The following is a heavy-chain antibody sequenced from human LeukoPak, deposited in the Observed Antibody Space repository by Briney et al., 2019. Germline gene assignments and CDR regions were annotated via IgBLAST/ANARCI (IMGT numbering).Heavy chain of an antibody. CDR2: ISYDGSNK. CDR1: GFTFSSYA. CDR3: ARDHGGRGYSYGRRVVTGALDI. J-gene: IGHJ3*02. V-gene: IGHV3-30*04. D-gene: IGHD5-18*01. Sequence: GGSLRLSCAASGFTFSSYAMHWVRQAPGKGLEWVAVISYDGSNKYYADSVKGRFTISRDNSKNTLYLQMNSLRAEDTAVYYCARDHGGRGYSYGRRVVTGALDIWGQGTMVTVSS.